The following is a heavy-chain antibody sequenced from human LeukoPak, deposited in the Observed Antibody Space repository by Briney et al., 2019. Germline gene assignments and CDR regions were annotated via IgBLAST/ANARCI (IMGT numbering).Heavy chain of an antibody. CDR1: GGSISSGSYY. J-gene: IGHJ3*02. D-gene: IGHD3-22*01. Sequence: SQTLSLTCTVSGGSISSGSYYWSWIRQPAGKGLEWIGRIYTSGSTNYNPSLKSRVTISVDTSKNQFSLKLSSVTAADTAVYYCARVNSLLSRTYYYDSSGPEGAFDIWGQGTMVTVSS. V-gene: IGHV4-61*02. CDR3: ARVNSLLSRTYYYDSSGPEGAFDI. CDR2: IYTSGST.